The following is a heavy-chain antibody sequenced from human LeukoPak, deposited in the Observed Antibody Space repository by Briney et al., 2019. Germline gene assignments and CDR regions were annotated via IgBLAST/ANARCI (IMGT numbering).Heavy chain of an antibody. D-gene: IGHD6-13*01. CDR1: GYTFTGYY. V-gene: IGHV1-2*02. Sequence: ASVKVSCKASGYTFTGYYMHWVRQAPGQGLEWMGWINPNSGGTNYAQKFQGRVTMTRDTSISTAYMELSRLRSDDTAVYYCARAHWGIAAAGTFAPWFDPWGQGTLVTVSS. CDR2: INPNSGGT. J-gene: IGHJ5*02. CDR3: ARAHWGIAAAGTFAPWFDP.